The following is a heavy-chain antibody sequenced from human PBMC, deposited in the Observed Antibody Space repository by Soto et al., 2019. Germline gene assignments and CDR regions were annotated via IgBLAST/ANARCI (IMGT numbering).Heavy chain of an antibody. CDR3: AANVYSSSSISPERYYYYGMDV. D-gene: IGHD6-6*01. CDR2: IIPIFGTA. V-gene: IGHV1-69*13. CDR1: GGTFSSYA. Sequence: SVKVSCKASGGTFSSYAISWVRQAPGQGLEWMGGIIPIFGTANYAQKFQGRVTITADESTSTAYMELSSLRSEDTAVYYCAANVYSSSSISPERYYYYGMDVWGQGTKVTVSS. J-gene: IGHJ6*02.